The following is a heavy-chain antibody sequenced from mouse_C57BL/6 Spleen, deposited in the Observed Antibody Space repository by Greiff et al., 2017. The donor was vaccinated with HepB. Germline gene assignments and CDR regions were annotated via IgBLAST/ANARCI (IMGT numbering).Heavy chain of an antibody. CDR1: GFSFNTYA. V-gene: IGHV10-1*01. J-gene: IGHJ2*01. CDR3: VRHGSYYLAS. Sequence: DVQLVESGGGLVQPKGSLKLSCAASGFSFNTYAMNWVRQAPGKGLEWVARIRSKSNNYATYYADSVKDRFTISRDDSESMLYLQMNNLKTEDTAMYYGVRHGSYYLASWGQGATLTVSS. CDR2: IRSKSNNYAT.